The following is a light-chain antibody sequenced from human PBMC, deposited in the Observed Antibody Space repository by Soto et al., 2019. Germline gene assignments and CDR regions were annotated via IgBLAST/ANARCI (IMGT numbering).Light chain of an antibody. CDR1: QSISSY. J-gene: IGKJ5*01. V-gene: IGKV3-11*01. CDR3: QQRGEWPPGAT. CDR2: DAS. Sequence: EIVLTQSPATLSLSPGDRATLSCRASQSISSYLAWYQQKPGQAPRLLIYDASNRATGIPPRFSGSGSGTDFTLTISSLEPEDFAVYYCQQRGEWPPGATFGQGTRLEIK.